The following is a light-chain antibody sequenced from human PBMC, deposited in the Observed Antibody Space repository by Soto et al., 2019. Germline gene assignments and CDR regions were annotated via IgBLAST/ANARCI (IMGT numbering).Light chain of an antibody. CDR2: TAS. CDR1: QTISIF. CDR3: QQSYKTLLT. V-gene: IGKV1-39*01. Sequence: IQMTQSPSSLSASVGDRVTITCRASQTISIFLNWYQHKPGKPPTLLIYTASSLQSGVPSRFSGSGSGTDFTLTISSLQPEDFATYYCQQSYKTLLTFGGGTKVDIK. J-gene: IGKJ4*01.